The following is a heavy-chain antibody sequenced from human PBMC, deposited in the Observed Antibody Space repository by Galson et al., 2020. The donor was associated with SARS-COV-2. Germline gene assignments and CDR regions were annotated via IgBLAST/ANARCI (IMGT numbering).Heavy chain of an antibody. CDR1: GFTTNNYN. Sequence: GESLKLSCAASGFTTNNYNMNWVRQAPGKGLEWVSSITGSGSYIYYADSVKGRFTISRDNAKNSLYLQLNSLRAEDTAVYYCARVLDGFWSSYYFDYWGQGTLVAGSS. CDR2: ITGSGSYI. V-gene: IGHV3-21*04. D-gene: IGHD3-3*01. CDR3: ARVLDGFWSSYYFDY. J-gene: IGHJ4*02.